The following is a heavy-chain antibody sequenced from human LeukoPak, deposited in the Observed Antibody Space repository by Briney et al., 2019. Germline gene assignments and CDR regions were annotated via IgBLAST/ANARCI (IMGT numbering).Heavy chain of an antibody. J-gene: IGHJ5*02. V-gene: IGHV4-4*07. CDR3: ARDHGDYEDSPGFLGNWFDP. CDR1: GGSISSYY. CDR2: IYTSGST. Sequence: SETLSLTCTVSGGSISSYYWSWIRQPAGKGLEWIGRIYTSGSTNYNPSLKSRVTMSVDTSKNQFSLKLSSVTAADTAVYYCARDHGDYEDSPGFLGNWFDPWGQGTLVTVSS. D-gene: IGHD4-17*01.